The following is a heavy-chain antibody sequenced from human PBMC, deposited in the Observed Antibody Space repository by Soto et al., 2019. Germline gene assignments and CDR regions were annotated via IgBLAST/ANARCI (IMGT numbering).Heavy chain of an antibody. Sequence: ASVKVSCKASGYTFTSYYMHWVRQAPGQGLEWMGIINPSGGSTSYAQKFQGRVTMTRDTSTSTVYMELSSLRSEDTAVYYCARARIVVVAATPIHYYGMDVWGQGTTVTVS. J-gene: IGHJ6*02. CDR3: ARARIVVVAATPIHYYGMDV. D-gene: IGHD2-15*01. CDR1: GYTFTSYY. CDR2: INPSGGST. V-gene: IGHV1-46*01.